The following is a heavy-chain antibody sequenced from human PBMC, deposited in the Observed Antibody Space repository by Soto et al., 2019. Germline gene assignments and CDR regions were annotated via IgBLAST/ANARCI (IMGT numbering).Heavy chain of an antibody. D-gene: IGHD5-12*01. J-gene: IGHJ4*02. CDR3: ARAPGGYALGY. V-gene: IGHV3-33*01. CDR2: IWYDGSNK. CDR1: GFTFSSYG. Sequence: QVQLVESGGGVVQPGRSLRLSCAASGFTFSSYGMHWVRQAPGKGLEWVAVIWYDGSNKYYADSMKGRFTISRDNSKNTLYLQMNSLRAEDTAVYYCARAPGGYALGYWGQGTLVTVSS.